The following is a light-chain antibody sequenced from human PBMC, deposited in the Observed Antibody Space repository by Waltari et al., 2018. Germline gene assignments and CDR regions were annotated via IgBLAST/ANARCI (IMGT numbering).Light chain of an antibody. CDR1: QSVGND. CDR2: SAS. V-gene: IGKV3-15*01. J-gene: IGKJ3*01. CDR3: QHYHDWPPGA. Sequence: VVMTQSPATLSVSPGERVTLSCRASQSVGNDLAWYQQRPGQAPRLLIYSASTRAIGIPARFSGSGSGTEFTLTISGMESDDFAVYYCQHYHDWPPGAFGPGTKVD.